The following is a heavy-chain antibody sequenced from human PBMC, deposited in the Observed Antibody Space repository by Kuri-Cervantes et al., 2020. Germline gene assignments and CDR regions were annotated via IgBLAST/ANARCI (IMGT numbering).Heavy chain of an antibody. V-gene: IGHV4-38-2*01. CDR1: GYSISSGSY. CDR2: IYHSGST. J-gene: IGHJ5*02. CDR3: ASSGSYYYNWFDP. D-gene: IGHD1-26*01. Sequence: SETLSLTCAVSGYSISSGSYGGWIRQPPGKGLEWIGSIYHSGSTYYNPSLKSRVTISVDTSKNQFSLKLSSVTAADTAVYYCASSGSYYYNWFDPWGQGTLVTVSS.